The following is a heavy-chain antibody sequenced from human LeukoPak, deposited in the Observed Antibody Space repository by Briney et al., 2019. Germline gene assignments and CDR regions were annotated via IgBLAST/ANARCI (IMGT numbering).Heavy chain of an antibody. D-gene: IGHD6-13*01. CDR3: ARGLHRVVSDRIAAAGPYYYYGMDV. V-gene: IGHV1-46*01. CDR1: GYTFTSYY. J-gene: IGHJ6*02. Sequence: GASVKVSCKASGYTFTSYYMHWVRQAPGQGLEWMGIINPSGGSTSYAQKFQGRVTMTRDTSTSTVYMELSSLRSEDTAVYYCARGLHRVVSDRIAAAGPYYYYGMDVWGQGTTVTVSS. CDR2: INPSGGST.